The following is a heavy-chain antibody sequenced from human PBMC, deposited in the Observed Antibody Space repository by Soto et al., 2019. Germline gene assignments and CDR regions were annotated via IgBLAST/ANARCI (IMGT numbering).Heavy chain of an antibody. Sequence: SLRLSCVASGFIFSKYRRHWVRQIPGKGLEWVSHMSSSSSTKYYADSAKGHSTISRDNAKNSLYRLMNSLRAEDTAVYYWAGDRYSSSWYPHSWSPGTLVTVPQ. V-gene: IGHV3-48*01. CDR3: AGDRYSSSWYPHS. CDR1: GFIFSKYR. D-gene: IGHD6-13*01. J-gene: IGHJ1*01. CDR2: MSSSSSTK.